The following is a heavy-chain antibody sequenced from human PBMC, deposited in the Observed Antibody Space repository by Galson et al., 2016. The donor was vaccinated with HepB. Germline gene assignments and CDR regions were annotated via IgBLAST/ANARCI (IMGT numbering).Heavy chain of an antibody. CDR2: IYHTETI. Sequence: SETLSLTCAVSGGSINSTNWWSWVRQTPGKGLEWIGEIYHTETINHSPSFTGRYSMSIDKSKNEFSLKLTSVTAADTAVYYCARASIIPGARMIFDPWGQGTLVTVSS. CDR3: ARASIIPGARMIFDP. D-gene: IGHD2-2*01. V-gene: IGHV4-4*02. J-gene: IGHJ5*02. CDR1: GGSINSTNW.